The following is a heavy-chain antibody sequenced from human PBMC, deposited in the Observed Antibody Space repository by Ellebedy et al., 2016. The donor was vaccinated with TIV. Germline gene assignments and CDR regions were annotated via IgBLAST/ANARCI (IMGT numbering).Heavy chain of an antibody. CDR1: GGSISNSY. CDR3: ARQGSKDALDI. CDR2: IYSSGST. V-gene: IGHV4-4*07. Sequence: MPSETLSLTCTISGGSISNSYWSFIRQPAGKGLEWIGRIYSSGSTNYNPSLKTRVTMSVETSKNHLSLDLSSVTAADSAVYFCARQGSKDALDIWGQGTLVTVSS. J-gene: IGHJ3*02.